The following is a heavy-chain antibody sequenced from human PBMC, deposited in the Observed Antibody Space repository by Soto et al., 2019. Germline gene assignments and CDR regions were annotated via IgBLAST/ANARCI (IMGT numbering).Heavy chain of an antibody. CDR1: GGTFTSST. CDR2: IIPILGIA. Sequence: SVKVSCKASGGTFTSSTISWVRQAPGQGLEWMGRIIPILGIANYAQKFQGRVTITADKSTSTAYMELSSLRSEDTAVYYCASRTNASPTVTNDVDYWGQGTLVTVSS. CDR3: ASRTNASPTVTNDVDY. J-gene: IGHJ4*02. V-gene: IGHV1-69*02. D-gene: IGHD4-17*01.